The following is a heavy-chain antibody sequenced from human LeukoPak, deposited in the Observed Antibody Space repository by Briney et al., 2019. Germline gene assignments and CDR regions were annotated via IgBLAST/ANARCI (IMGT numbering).Heavy chain of an antibody. CDR1: XXXYA. V-gene: IGHV3-23*01. CDR2: ISGSGGST. D-gene: IGHD6-6*01. J-gene: IGHJ4*02. CDR3: AKEQQLGRPFDY. Sequence: XXXYAXXWXXQAPGKGLEWVSGISGSGGSTYYADSVKGRFTISRDNSKNTLYVQMNSLRGEDTAVYCCAKEQQLGRPFDYWGQGTLVTVSS.